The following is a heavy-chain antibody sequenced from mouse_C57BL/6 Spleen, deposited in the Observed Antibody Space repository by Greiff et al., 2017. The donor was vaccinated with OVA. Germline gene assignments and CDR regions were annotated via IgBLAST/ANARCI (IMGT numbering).Heavy chain of an antibody. V-gene: IGHV3-6*01. J-gene: IGHJ4*01. CDR2: ISYDGSN. CDR1: GYSITSGYY. CDR3: AMGDYDRGYAMDY. D-gene: IGHD2-4*01. Sequence: EVKLQESGPGLVKPSQSLSLTCSVTGYSITSGYYWNWIRQFPGNKLEWMGYISYDGSNNYNPSLKNRISITRDTSKNQFFLKLNSVTTEDTATYYCAMGDYDRGYAMDYWGQGTSVTVSS.